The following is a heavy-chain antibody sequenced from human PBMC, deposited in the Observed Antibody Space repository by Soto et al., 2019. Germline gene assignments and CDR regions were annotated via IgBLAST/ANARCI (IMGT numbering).Heavy chain of an antibody. D-gene: IGHD2-15*01. Sequence: SVKVSCKASGGTFSSHAISWVRQAPGQGLEWMGGIIPIFDTGNYAQRFQGRVTITADESTNTAYMELSSLRSEDTVVYYCARGGPVCSGGRCYSDHSFDPRGQGTLVTVSS. CDR1: GGTFSSHA. CDR3: ARGGPVCSGGRCYSDHSFDP. CDR2: IIPIFDTG. V-gene: IGHV1-69*13. J-gene: IGHJ5*02.